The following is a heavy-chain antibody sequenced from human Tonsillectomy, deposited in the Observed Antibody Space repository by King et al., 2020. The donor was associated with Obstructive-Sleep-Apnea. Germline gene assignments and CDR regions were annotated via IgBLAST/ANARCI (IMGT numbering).Heavy chain of an antibody. Sequence: QLVQSGGGLVQPGGSLRFSCAASGFTFSNYWMHWVRQAPGKGLMWVSRISPDGSNTVYADSVKGRFTVSRDNAKNTLFLQMYSLRADDTAVYYCSRDSFYGSGSHPKIYYGMDVWGQGTTVSVSS. CDR3: SRDSFYGSGSHPKIYYGMDV. V-gene: IGHV3-74*01. J-gene: IGHJ6*02. D-gene: IGHD3-10*01. CDR1: GFTFSNYW. CDR2: ISPDGSNT.